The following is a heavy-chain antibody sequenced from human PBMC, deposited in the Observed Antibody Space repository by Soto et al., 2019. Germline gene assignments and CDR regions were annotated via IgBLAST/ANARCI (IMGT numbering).Heavy chain of an antibody. CDR3: ARDRSGSSVFYYYYMDV. Sequence: QVQLQESGPGLVKPSQTLSLTCTVSGGSLSSGGYYWSWIRQHPGKGLEWIGYIYYSGSTYYNPSLKSRVTISVDTSKNQFSLKLSSVTAADTAVYYCARDRSGSSVFYYYYMDVWGKGTTVTVSS. J-gene: IGHJ6*03. CDR2: IYYSGST. D-gene: IGHD6-6*01. CDR1: GGSLSSGGYY. V-gene: IGHV4-31*03.